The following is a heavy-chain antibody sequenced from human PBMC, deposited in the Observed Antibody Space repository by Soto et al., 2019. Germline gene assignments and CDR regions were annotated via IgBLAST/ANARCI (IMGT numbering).Heavy chain of an antibody. Sequence: SETPSLTCTVSGGSISSYYWSWIRQPPGKGLEWIGYIYYSGSTNYNPSLKSRVTISVDTSKNQFSLKLSSVTAADTAVYYCARVTLGDGYNWDYFDYWGQGTLVTVSS. J-gene: IGHJ4*02. CDR2: IYYSGST. CDR1: GGSISSYY. CDR3: ARVTLGDGYNWDYFDY. V-gene: IGHV4-59*01. D-gene: IGHD5-12*01.